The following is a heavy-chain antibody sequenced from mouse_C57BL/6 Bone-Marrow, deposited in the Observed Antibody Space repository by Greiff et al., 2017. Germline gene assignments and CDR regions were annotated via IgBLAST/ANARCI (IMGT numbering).Heavy chain of an antibody. V-gene: IGHV1-15*01. CDR3: TREGILITTVVANWYFDV. Sequence: QVQLQQSGAELVRPGASVTLSCKASGYTFTDYEMHWVKQTPVHGLEWIGAIGPETGGTAYNQKFKGQAILPADKSSSTAYMELRSLSSEASAVYYCTREGILITTVVANWYFDVWGTGTTVTVSS. CDR2: IGPETGGT. CDR1: GYTFTDYE. J-gene: IGHJ1*03. D-gene: IGHD1-1*01.